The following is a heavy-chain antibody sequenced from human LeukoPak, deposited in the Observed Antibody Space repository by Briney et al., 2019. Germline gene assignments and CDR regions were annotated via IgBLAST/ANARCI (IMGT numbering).Heavy chain of an antibody. V-gene: IGHV3-23*01. CDR1: GFTFRNYD. D-gene: IGHD3-3*01. CDR2: ISVSGTTT. Sequence: GGSLRLSCAASGFTFRNYDLSWVRQAPGKGLEWVSGISVSGTTTWYADSVKGRFTISRDNSKNTLFLQMNSLRAEDTAVYHCARDRSGYANDAFDFWGQGTMVTVSS. CDR3: ARDRSGYANDAFDF. J-gene: IGHJ3*01.